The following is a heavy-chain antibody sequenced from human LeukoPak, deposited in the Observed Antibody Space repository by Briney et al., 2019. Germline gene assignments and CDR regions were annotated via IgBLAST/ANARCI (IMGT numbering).Heavy chain of an antibody. CDR3: ARSRHDSGGINDAFDI. CDR2: IYYSGST. CDR1: GGSISSYY. D-gene: IGHD4-23*01. J-gene: IGHJ3*02. V-gene: IGHV4-59*01. Sequence: SETLSLTCTVSGGSISSYYWSWIRQPPGKGLEWIGYIYYSGSTNYNPSLKSRVTISVDTSKSQFSLKLSSVTAAHTTVYYCARSRHDSGGINDAFDIWGQGTMVTVSS.